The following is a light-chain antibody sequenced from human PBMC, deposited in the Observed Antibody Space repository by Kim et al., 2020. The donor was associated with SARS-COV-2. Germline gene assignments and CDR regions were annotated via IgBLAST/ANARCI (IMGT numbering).Light chain of an antibody. V-gene: IGLV2-11*01. J-gene: IGLJ1*01. CDR3: CSYAGTYIFYV. Sequence: QSALTQPRSVSGSPGQSLTISCTGTSSDVGGYNYVSWYQQRPGRAPKVLIFDVSERPSGIPDRFSGSKSVNTASLTISGLQADDEADYYCCSYAGTYIFYVCGTGTQVTVL. CDR1: SSDVGGYNY. CDR2: DVS.